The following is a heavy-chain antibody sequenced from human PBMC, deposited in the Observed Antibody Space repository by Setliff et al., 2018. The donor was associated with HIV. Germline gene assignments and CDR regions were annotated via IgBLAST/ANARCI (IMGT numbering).Heavy chain of an antibody. CDR2: IYYTGST. V-gene: IGHV4-31*03. CDR1: GGSINSGHYY. Sequence: SETLSLTCSVSGGSINSGHYYWSWIRHHPGKGLEWIGYIYYTGSTYFNPSLKSRVTLSIDTSKNQFSLKLSSVTASDTAVYYCARIQWLVPGGWFDPWGQGTLVTV. J-gene: IGHJ5*02. CDR3: ARIQWLVPGGWFDP. D-gene: IGHD6-19*01.